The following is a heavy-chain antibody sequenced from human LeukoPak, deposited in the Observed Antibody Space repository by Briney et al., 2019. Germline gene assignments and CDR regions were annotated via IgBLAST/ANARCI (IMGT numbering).Heavy chain of an antibody. CDR2: IYYSGST. V-gene: IGHV4-31*02. CDR1: GGSISSGGYY. D-gene: IGHD1-26*01. J-gene: IGHJ3*02. Sequence: SETLSLTCTVSGGSISSGGYYWSWIRHPPGKGLEWIGYIYYSGSTYYNPSLKSRVTISVDTSKNQFSLKLSSVTAADTAVYYCARSGELRAFDIWGQGTMVTVSS. CDR3: ARSGELRAFDI.